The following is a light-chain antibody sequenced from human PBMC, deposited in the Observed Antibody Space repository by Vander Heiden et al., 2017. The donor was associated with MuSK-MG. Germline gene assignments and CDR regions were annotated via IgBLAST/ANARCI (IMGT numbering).Light chain of an antibody. Sequence: DIQMTQSPSSLSASVGDRVTITCQASQDISNYLNWYQQKPGKAPKLLIYDASNLETGVPSRFSGSGYGTDFTFTISSRQPEDIATYYCQQDDNLPLITFGGGTKVEIK. J-gene: IGKJ4*01. CDR1: QDISNY. V-gene: IGKV1-33*01. CDR2: DAS. CDR3: QQDDNLPLIT.